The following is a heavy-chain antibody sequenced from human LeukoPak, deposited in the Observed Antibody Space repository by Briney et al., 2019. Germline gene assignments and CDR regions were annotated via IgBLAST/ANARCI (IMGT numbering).Heavy chain of an antibody. Sequence: ASVKVSCKASGYTFTGYYMHWVRQAPGQGLEWMGWINPNSGGTNYAQKFQGRVTMTRDTSISTAYMELSRLRADDTAVYYCARAYSSSWYGGGFDYWGQGTLVTVSS. D-gene: IGHD6-13*01. CDR1: GYTFTGYY. J-gene: IGHJ4*02. CDR3: ARAYSSSWYGGGFDY. CDR2: INPNSGGT. V-gene: IGHV1-2*02.